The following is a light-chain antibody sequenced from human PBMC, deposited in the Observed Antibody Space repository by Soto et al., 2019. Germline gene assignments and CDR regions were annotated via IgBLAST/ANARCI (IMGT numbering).Light chain of an antibody. CDR2: AAS. V-gene: IGKV1-39*01. Sequence: DIQMTQSPSSLSASVGDRVTITCPASQSISSYLNWYQQKPGKAHKLLIYAASSLQSGVPSRFSGSGSGTDFTLTISSLQPEDFATYYCQLSAAFGQGTKVDIK. J-gene: IGKJ1*01. CDR3: QLSAA. CDR1: QSISSY.